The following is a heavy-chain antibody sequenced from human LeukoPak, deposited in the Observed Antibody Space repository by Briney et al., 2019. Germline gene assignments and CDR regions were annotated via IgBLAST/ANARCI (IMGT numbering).Heavy chain of an antibody. J-gene: IGHJ6*03. CDR2: IRDDGSNK. Sequence: GGSLRLSCAASGFTFSSYAMYWVRQAPGKGLEWVAFIRDDGSNKYYADSVKGRFTISRDNSKNTLYLQMNSLRAEDTAVYYCAKTGPDYDFWSGYYSPHYYYYYMDVWGKGTTVTVSS. CDR1: GFTFSSYA. D-gene: IGHD3-3*01. V-gene: IGHV3-30*02. CDR3: AKTGPDYDFWSGYYSPHYYYYYMDV.